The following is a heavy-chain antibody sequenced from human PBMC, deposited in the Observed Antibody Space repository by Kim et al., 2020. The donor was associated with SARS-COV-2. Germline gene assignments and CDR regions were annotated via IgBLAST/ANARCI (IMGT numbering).Heavy chain of an antibody. Sequence: SETLSLICTVSGGSISSSSYYWGWIHQPPGKGLEWIGSIYYSGSTYYNPSLKSRVTISVDTSKNQFSLKLSSVTAADTAVYYCARADPSTVANFDYWGQG. CDR2: IYYSGST. V-gene: IGHV4-39*01. CDR1: GGSISSSSYY. J-gene: IGHJ4*02. D-gene: IGHD4-17*01. CDR3: ARADPSTVANFDY.